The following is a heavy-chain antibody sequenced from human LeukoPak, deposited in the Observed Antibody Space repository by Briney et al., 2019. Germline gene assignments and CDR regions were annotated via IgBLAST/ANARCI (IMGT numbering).Heavy chain of an antibody. CDR3: APDRAPHCSGGSCYDY. CDR2: FEPEDGET. D-gene: IGHD2-15*01. CDR1: GYTLNELS. J-gene: IGHJ4*01. V-gene: IGHV1-24*01. Sequence: GASVKVSCKVSGYTLNELSMHLVRQAPGNGREGTGGFEPEDGETIYAQKFQVRVTTTAHTSTDTASMELSSLRSEATAVYYCAPDRAPHCSGGSCYDYWRPGTPVTASS.